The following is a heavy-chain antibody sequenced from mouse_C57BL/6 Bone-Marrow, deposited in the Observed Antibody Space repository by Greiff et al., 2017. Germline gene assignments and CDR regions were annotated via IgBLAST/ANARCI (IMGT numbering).Heavy chain of an antibody. CDR2: ISYDGSN. V-gene: IGHV3-6*01. D-gene: IGHD2-4*01. CDR3: ARDQGLRRFAY. Sequence: EVKVEESGPGLVKPSQSLSLTCSVTGYSITSGYYWNWIRQFPGNKLEWMGYISYDGSNNYNPSLKNRISITRDTSKNQFFLKLNSVTTEDTATYYCARDQGLRRFAYWGQGTLVTVSA. CDR1: GYSITSGYY. J-gene: IGHJ3*01.